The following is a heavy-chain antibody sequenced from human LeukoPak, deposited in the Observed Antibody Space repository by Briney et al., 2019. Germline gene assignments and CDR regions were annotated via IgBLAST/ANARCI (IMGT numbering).Heavy chain of an antibody. D-gene: IGHD6-19*01. CDR3: AKASSGWSQYDY. V-gene: IGHV3-23*01. CDR2: ISGCGTTT. J-gene: IGHJ4*02. Sequence: GGSLRLSCAASGFTFSSYAMSWVRQAPGKGPEWVSAISGCGTTTYYADSVKGRFTISRDNSKNTLYLQMNSLRAEDTAVYYCAKASSGWSQYDYWGQGTLVPVSS. CDR1: GFTFSSYA.